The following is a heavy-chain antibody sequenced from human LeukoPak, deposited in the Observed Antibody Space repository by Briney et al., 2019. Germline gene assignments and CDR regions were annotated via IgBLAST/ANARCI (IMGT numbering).Heavy chain of an antibody. D-gene: IGHD3-22*01. Sequence: GASVKVSCKASGYTFTSYGISWVRQAPGQGLEWMGWISAYNGNTNYAQKLQGRVTMTTDTSTSTAYMELRSLRSDDTAVYYCARDRYYDSSGYYYIYYMDVWGKGTTVTVSS. CDR3: ARDRYYDSSGYYYIYYMDV. V-gene: IGHV1-18*01. CDR1: GYTFTSYG. J-gene: IGHJ6*03. CDR2: ISAYNGNT.